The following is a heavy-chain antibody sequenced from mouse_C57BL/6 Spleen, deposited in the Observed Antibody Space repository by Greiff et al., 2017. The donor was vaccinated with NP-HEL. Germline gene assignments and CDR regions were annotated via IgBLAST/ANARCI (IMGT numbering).Heavy chain of an antibody. V-gene: IGHV5-6*01. CDR2: ISSGGSYT. CDR1: GFTFSSYG. CDR3: ASYDYFYAMDY. D-gene: IGHD2-4*01. J-gene: IGHJ4*01. Sequence: VQLKESGGDLVKPGGSLKLSCAASGFTFSSYGMSWVRQTPDTRLEWVATISSGGSYTYYPDSVKGRFTISIDNAKNTLYLQMSSLKSEDTAMYDCASYDYFYAMDYWGQGTSVTVSS.